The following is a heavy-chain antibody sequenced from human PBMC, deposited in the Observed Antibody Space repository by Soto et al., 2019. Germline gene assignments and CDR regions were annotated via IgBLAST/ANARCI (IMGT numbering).Heavy chain of an antibody. CDR1: GGSIRSSSYY. Sequence: QLQLQESGPGLVKPSETLSLTCTVSGGSIRSSSYYWVWIRQPPGKGLEWIGDVYYSGTTHYNPSLKSRVTLSVDTSKNQYSLRLSSVTAADTAVYYCARLRPPGNWFDPWGQGTLVTVSS. J-gene: IGHJ5*02. V-gene: IGHV4-39*01. CDR2: VYYSGTT. CDR3: ARLRPPGNWFDP.